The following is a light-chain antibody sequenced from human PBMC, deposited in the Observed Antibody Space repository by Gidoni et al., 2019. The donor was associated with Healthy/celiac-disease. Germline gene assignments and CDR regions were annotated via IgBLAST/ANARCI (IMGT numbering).Light chain of an antibody. V-gene: IGKV1-39*01. CDR3: QQSYSTPMYT. CDR1: QSISSY. J-gene: IGKJ2*01. CDR2: AAS. Sequence: DIQITQSPSSLSASVGDRVTITCRASQSISSYLNWYQQKPGKATKLLIYAASSLQSGVPSRLSGNGSGTDFTLTISSLQPEDFATYYCQQSYSTPMYTFGQGTKLEIK.